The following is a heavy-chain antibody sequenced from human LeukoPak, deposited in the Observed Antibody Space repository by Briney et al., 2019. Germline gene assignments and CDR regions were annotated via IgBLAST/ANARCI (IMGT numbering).Heavy chain of an antibody. CDR2: INHSGST. CDR1: GGSFSGYY. J-gene: IGHJ4*02. D-gene: IGHD6-13*01. V-gene: IGHV4-34*01. CDR3: ARHSMRYSSSWPFDY. Sequence: SETLSLTCAVYGGSFSGYYWSWIRQPPGKGLEWIGEINHSGSTNYNPSLKSRVTISVDTSKNQFSLKLSSVTAADTAVYYCARHSMRYSSSWPFDYWGQGTLVTVSS.